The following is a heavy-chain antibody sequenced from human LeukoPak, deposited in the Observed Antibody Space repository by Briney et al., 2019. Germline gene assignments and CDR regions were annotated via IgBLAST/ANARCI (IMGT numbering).Heavy chain of an antibody. CDR1: GGSISSYY. D-gene: IGHD4-17*01. Sequence: PSEALPLTCTVSGGSISSYYWSWIRQPPGKGLEWIGYIYCSGSTNYNPSLKSRVTISVDTSKNQFSLKLSSVTAADTAVYYCAREVRYGDFKYYFDYWGQGTLVTVSS. CDR3: AREVRYGDFKYYFDY. CDR2: IYCSGST. V-gene: IGHV4-59*01. J-gene: IGHJ4*02.